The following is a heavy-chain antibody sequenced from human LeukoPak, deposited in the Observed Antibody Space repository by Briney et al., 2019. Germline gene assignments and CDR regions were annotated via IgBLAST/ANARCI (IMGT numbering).Heavy chain of an antibody. CDR1: GFTFSSYA. V-gene: IGHV3-23*01. CDR2: ISGSGGST. D-gene: IGHD3-9*01. Sequence: GGSLRLSCADSGFTFSSYAMSWVRQAPGKGLEWVSAISGSGGSTYYADSVKGRFTISRDNSKNTLYLQMNSLRAEDTAVYYCAKPSFDYDILTGYPHDAFDIWGQGTMVTVSS. CDR3: AKPSFDYDILTGYPHDAFDI. J-gene: IGHJ3*02.